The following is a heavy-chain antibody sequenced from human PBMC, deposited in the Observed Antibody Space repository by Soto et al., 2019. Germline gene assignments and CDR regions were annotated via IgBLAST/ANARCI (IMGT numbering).Heavy chain of an antibody. CDR1: GFTFSSYG. V-gene: IGHV3-30*18. CDR3: AKDWAVATMNH. J-gene: IGHJ5*02. CDR2: ISYDGSNK. Sequence: VQLVESGGGVVQPGRSLRLSCAASGFTFSSYGMHWVRQAPGKGLEWVAVISYDGSNKYYADSVKGRFTISRDNSKNTLYLQMNGLRAEDTAVYYCAKDWAVATMNHWGQGTLVTVSS. D-gene: IGHD5-12*01.